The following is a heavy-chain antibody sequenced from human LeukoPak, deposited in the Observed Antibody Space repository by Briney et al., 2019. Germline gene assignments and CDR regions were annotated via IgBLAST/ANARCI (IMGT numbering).Heavy chain of an antibody. V-gene: IGHV1-8*02. Sequence: GASVKVSCKASGYTFTGYYMHWVRQTPGQGLEWMGWINPNSGNTGYAQKFQGRVTMTRNTSISTAYMELSSLRSEDTAVYYCARLGEDWGQGTLVTVSS. CDR1: GYTFTGYY. CDR2: INPNSGNT. CDR3: ARLGED. J-gene: IGHJ4*02.